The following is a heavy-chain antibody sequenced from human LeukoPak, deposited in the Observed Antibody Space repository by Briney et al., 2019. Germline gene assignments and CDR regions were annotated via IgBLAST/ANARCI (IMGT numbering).Heavy chain of an antibody. V-gene: IGHV3-9*03. CDR1: GFPFDDYP. CDR2: IRWNSGSI. J-gene: IGHJ6*03. CDR3: ARDGLGIVRRNYFYMDV. Sequence: GRSLRHSCSASGFPFDDYPMHWVPQAPGKGVEWVSGIRWNSGSIGYADSVKGRFTISRDNAKNSLYLQMGSLTAEDMAVYYCARDGLGIVRRNYFYMDVWGKGTTVTVSS. D-gene: IGHD7-27*01.